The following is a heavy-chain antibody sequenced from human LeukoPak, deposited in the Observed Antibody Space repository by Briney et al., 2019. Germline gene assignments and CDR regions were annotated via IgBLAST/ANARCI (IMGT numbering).Heavy chain of an antibody. D-gene: IGHD3-3*01. CDR3: ARELRQGYYYYGMDV. CDR2: IWYDGSNK. CDR1: GFTFSSYG. J-gene: IGHJ6*02. V-gene: IGHV3-33*01. Sequence: GGSLRLSRAASGFTFSSYGMHWVRQAPGKGLEWVAVIWYDGSNKYYADSVKGRLTISRDNSKNTLYLQMNSLRAEDTAVYYCARELRQGYYYYGMDVWGQGTTVTVSS.